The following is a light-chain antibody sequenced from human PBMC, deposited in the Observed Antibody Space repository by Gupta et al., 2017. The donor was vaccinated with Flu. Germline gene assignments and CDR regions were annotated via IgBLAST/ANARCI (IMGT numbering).Light chain of an antibody. J-gene: IGKJ5*01. V-gene: IGKV1-39*01. CDR2: AAS. CDR3: HQSDSNPPIT. Sequence: SSLYASVGDRGTTTCRARQRIRSYLGWYKQKPEKAPKLLIYAASSWQRGVTSRFSGSGYGKDLSLTISSRQQEDFASYYCHQSDSNPPITFGQGTQVEIK. CDR1: QRIRSY.